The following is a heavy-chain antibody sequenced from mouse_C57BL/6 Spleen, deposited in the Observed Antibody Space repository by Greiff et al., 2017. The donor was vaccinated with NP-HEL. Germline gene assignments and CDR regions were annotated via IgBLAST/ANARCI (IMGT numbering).Heavy chain of an antibody. J-gene: IGHJ2*01. CDR2: IDPANGNT. CDR1: GFNIKNTY. V-gene: IGHV14-3*01. Sequence: EVQLQQSVAELVRPGASVKLSCTASGFNIKNTYMHWVKQRPEQGLEWIGRIDPANGNTKYAPKFQGKATITADTSSNTAYLQLSSLTSEDTAIYYWARSGITTVVAEDYFDYWGQGTTLTVSS. D-gene: IGHD1-1*01. CDR3: ARSGITTVVAEDYFDY.